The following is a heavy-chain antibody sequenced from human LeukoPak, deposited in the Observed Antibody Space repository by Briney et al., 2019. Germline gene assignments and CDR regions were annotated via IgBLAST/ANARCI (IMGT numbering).Heavy chain of an antibody. Sequence: ASVKVSCKASGGTFSSYAISWVRQAPGQGLEWMGGIIPIFGTANYAQKFQGRVTITTDESTSTAYMELSSLRSEDTAVYYCARGGVVVVPAATNWFDPWGQGTLVTVSS. CDR3: ARGGVVVVPAATNWFDP. D-gene: IGHD2-2*01. CDR1: GGTFSSYA. CDR2: IIPIFGTA. V-gene: IGHV1-69*05. J-gene: IGHJ5*02.